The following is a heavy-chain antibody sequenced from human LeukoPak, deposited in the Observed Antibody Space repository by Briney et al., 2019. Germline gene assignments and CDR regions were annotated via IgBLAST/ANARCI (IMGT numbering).Heavy chain of an antibody. Sequence: ASVKVSCKASGYTFTSYAMHWVRQAPGQRLEWMGWINAGNGNTKHSQKFQGRVTITRDTSASTAYMELSSLRSEDTAVYYCARVFSFGYGDFDYWGQGTLVTVSS. CDR3: ARVFSFGYGDFDY. J-gene: IGHJ4*02. V-gene: IGHV1-3*01. CDR2: INAGNGNT. D-gene: IGHD4-17*01. CDR1: GYTFTSYA.